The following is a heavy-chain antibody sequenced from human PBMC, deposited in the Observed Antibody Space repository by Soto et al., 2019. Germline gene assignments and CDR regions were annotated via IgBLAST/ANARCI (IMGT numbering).Heavy chain of an antibody. CDR3: AGDRNSSSSPIDY. CDR1: GGTFSSYT. J-gene: IGHJ4*02. CDR2: IIPILGIA. V-gene: IGHV1-69*08. D-gene: IGHD6-6*01. Sequence: QVQLVQSGAEVKKPGSSVKVSCKASGGTFSSYTISWVRQAPGQGLEWMGRIIPILGIANYAQKFQGRVTITADKSTSTGYMEQSSLRPEDTAVYDSAGDRNSSSSPIDYWGQGTLVTVSS.